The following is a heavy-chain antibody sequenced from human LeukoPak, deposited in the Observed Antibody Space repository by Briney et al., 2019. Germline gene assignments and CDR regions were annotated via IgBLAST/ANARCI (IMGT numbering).Heavy chain of an antibody. CDR3: ARVVPRFFGEFDAYYYMDV. D-gene: IGHD3-10*01. CDR1: GYTFTSYG. V-gene: IGHV1-18*01. Sequence: GASVKVSCKASGYTFTSYGISWVRQAPGQGLEWMGWISAYNGNTNYAQKLQGRVTMTTDTSTSTAYMELRSLRSDDTAVYYCARVVPRFFGEFDAYYYMDVWGKGTTVTISS. J-gene: IGHJ6*03. CDR2: ISAYNGNT.